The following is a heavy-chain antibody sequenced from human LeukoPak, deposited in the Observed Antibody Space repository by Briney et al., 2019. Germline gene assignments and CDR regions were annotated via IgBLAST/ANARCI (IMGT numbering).Heavy chain of an antibody. J-gene: IGHJ5*02. CDR1: GYTFTGYY. CDR3: ARNRPRSSPFDP. CDR2: INPNSGGT. D-gene: IGHD6-13*01. Sequence: ASVKVSCKASGYTFTGYYMHWVRQAPGQGLEWMGWINPNSGGTNYAQKFLGRVTMTRDTSISTAYMELSRLRSDDTAVYYCARNRPRSSPFDPWGQGTLVTVSS. V-gene: IGHV1-2*02.